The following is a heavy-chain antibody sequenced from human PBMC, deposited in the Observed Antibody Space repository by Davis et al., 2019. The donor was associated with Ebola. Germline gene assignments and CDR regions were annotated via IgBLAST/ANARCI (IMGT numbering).Heavy chain of an antibody. CDR1: GDSVSSNSGA. CDR2: TYYTSKWYN. CDR3: ARGWLRTGLDI. Sequence: SQTLSLTCDISGDSVSSNSGAWNWLRQSPSRGLEWLGRTYYTSKWYNHYASSVKSRTTINPDTSKNQFSLQLNSVTPEDTAVYYGARGWLRTGLDIWGQGTMVIVSS. V-gene: IGHV6-1*01. D-gene: IGHD5-24*01. J-gene: IGHJ3*02.